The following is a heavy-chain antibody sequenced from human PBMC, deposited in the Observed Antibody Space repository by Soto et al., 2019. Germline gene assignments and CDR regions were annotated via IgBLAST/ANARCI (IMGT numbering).Heavy chain of an antibody. D-gene: IGHD4-17*01. J-gene: IGHJ1*01. CDR1: GFIFSTYA. CDR3: AKDLADYGFFQH. CDR2: VSSRGGTT. V-gene: IGHV3-23*01. Sequence: PGGSLRLSCAASGFIFSTYAMGWVRQAPGKGLEWVSTVSSRGGTTYYADSVKGRFTISRDNSKKTLYPQMNSLRDEDTAVYYCAKDLADYGFFQHWGQGTLVTVSS.